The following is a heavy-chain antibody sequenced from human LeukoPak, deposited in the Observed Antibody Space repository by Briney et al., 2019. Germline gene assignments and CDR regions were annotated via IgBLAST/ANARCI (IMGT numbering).Heavy chain of an antibody. Sequence: SETLSLTCTVSGGSISGSSYYWGWIRQPPGKGLEWVGSIYYSGSTYYNPSRKSRVTISVDTSKNQFSLKLSSVTAADTAVYYGARDSVVVPAAMSLWGQGTLVTVSS. CDR1: GGSISGSSYY. V-gene: IGHV4-39*02. CDR3: ARDSVVVPAAMSL. D-gene: IGHD2-2*01. CDR2: IYYSGST. J-gene: IGHJ4*02.